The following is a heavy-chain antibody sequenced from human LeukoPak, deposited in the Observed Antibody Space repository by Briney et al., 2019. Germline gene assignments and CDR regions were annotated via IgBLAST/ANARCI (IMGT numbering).Heavy chain of an antibody. CDR2: TYYRSKWYN. Sequence: SQTLSLICAISGDSVSSNSAAWNWIRQSPSRGLEWLGRTYYRSKWYNDYAVSVKSRITINPDTSKNQFSLQLNSVTPEDTAVYYCARAMEEQWLGPFDYWGQGTLVTVSS. D-gene: IGHD6-19*01. J-gene: IGHJ4*02. V-gene: IGHV6-1*01. CDR1: GDSVSSNSAA. CDR3: ARAMEEQWLGPFDY.